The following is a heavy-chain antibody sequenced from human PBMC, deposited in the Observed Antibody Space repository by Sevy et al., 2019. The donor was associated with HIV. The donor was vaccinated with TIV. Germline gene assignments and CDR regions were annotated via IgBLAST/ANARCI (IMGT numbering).Heavy chain of an antibody. J-gene: IGHJ4*02. D-gene: IGHD2-2*01. CDR2: TRYDGSTK. CDR3: AKDLTERCSTSSGDFDY. Sequence: GGSLRLSCAASGFTFNVYGMHWVRQAPGKGLQWVAFTRYDGSTKYYADSVKGRFTISRDNSKNTLYLQMNSLRVEDTAMYYCAKDLTERCSTSSGDFDYWGQGSLVTVSS. CDR1: GFTFNVYG. V-gene: IGHV3-30*02.